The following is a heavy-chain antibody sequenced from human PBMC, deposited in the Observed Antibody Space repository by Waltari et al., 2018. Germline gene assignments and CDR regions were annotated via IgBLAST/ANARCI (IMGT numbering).Heavy chain of an antibody. CDR3: ARSYYYDSSGYYYYYYYMDV. J-gene: IGHJ6*03. D-gene: IGHD3-22*01. CDR1: GGSISSYY. CDR2: IYYSGST. Sequence: QVQLQESGPGLVKPSETLSLTCTVSGGSISSYYWSWIRQPPGKGLEGIGYIYYSGSTNYNPSLKSRVTISVDTSKNQFSLKLSSVTAADTAVYYCARSYYYDSSGYYYYYYYMDVWGKGTMVTVSS. V-gene: IGHV4-59*01.